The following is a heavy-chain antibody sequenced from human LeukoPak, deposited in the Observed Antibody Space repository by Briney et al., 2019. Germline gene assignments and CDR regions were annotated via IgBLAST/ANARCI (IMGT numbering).Heavy chain of an antibody. D-gene: IGHD2-15*01. CDR3: ARVCSSGRCLDY. Sequence: SETLYLTCTVSGYSISSGYYLAWMRQPPGQALESTGSVNHSGSTYYNSSLKSRVTVSVDTSKNQVSLRLSSVTAADTAVYYCARVCSSGRCLDYWGQGTLVTVSS. CDR2: VNHSGST. V-gene: IGHV4-38-2*02. J-gene: IGHJ4*02. CDR1: GYSISSGYY.